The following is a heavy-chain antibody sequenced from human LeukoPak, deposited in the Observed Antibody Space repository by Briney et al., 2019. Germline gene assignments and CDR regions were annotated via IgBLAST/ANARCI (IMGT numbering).Heavy chain of an antibody. Sequence: PGGSLRLSCAVSGFTFSDYWMHWVRQVPGKGLVWVSRIKGAGSETNYADSVKSRFTISRDNAKNTLFLQMNSLRVEDTAVYCVRGQIGVSVIVHWGQGTLVTVSS. CDR3: VRGQIGVSVIVH. J-gene: IGHJ5*02. D-gene: IGHD3-22*01. CDR2: IKGAGSET. V-gene: IGHV3-74*01. CDR1: GFTFSDYW.